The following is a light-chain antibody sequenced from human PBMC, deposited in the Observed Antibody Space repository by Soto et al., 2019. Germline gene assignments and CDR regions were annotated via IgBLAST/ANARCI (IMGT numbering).Light chain of an antibody. CDR3: QQYNSISGWT. V-gene: IGKV1-5*01. Sequence: DIQMTQSPSTLSASVGDRVTITCRASQSISSWLAWYQQKPGKAPKLLIYDASSLGSGVPSRFSGSGSGTEFTLTISSLQPDDFATYYCQQYNSISGWTFGQGTKVEIK. CDR1: QSISSW. CDR2: DAS. J-gene: IGKJ1*01.